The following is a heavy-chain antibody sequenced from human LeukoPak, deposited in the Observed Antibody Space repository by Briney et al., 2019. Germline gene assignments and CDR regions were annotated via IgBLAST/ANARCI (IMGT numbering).Heavy chain of an antibody. J-gene: IGHJ6*02. V-gene: IGHV1-8*02. CDR2: MNPNSGNT. Sequence: ASVKVSCKASGGTSSSYAINWVRQATGQGLEWMGWMNPNSGNTGYAQKFQGRVTMTRNTSISTAYMELSSLRSEDTAVYYCAREPTIFGVVTPAYYYYGMDVWGQGTTVTVSS. D-gene: IGHD3-3*01. CDR1: GGTSSSYA. CDR3: AREPTIFGVVTPAYYYYGMDV.